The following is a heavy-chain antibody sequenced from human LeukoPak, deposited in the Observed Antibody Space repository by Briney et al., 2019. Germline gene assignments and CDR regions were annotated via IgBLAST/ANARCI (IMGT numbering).Heavy chain of an antibody. J-gene: IGHJ6*03. V-gene: IGHV3-20*04. CDR3: ARDETSDYYYYMDV. CDR1: GFTFSSYA. CDR2: INWNGGST. Sequence: PGGSLRLSCAASGFTFSSYAMSWVRQAPGKGLEWVSGINWNGGSTGYADSVKGRFTISRDNAKNSLYLQMNSLRAEDTALYYCARDETSDYYYYMDVWGKGTTVTVSS.